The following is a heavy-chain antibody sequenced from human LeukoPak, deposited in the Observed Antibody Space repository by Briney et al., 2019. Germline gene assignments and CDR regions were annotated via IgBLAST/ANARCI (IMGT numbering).Heavy chain of an antibody. J-gene: IGHJ6*03. CDR2: IRGSGAIT. CDR3: AKSHRGYAPRRTYYYYMDV. CDR1: GFSFSIYA. Sequence: PGGSLRLSCTASGFSFSIYALSWVRQAPGKGLEWVSGIRGSGAITYYADSVKGRFTISRDNSKSTLFLHMNSLRAEDTAVYYCAKSHRGYAPRRTYYYYMDVWGKGPTVTVSS. V-gene: IGHV3-23*01. D-gene: IGHD5-12*01.